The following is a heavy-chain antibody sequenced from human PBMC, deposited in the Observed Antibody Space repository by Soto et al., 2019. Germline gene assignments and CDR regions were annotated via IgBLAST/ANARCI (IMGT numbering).Heavy chain of an antibody. CDR1: GGSISRGGNY. Sequence: SDTLSLTCTFSGGSISRGGNYWSWIRQNPGKGLEWIGYTYNSVSTYYNPSLKSRVTISVDTSKNQFSLKLTSVTAADTAVYYCARVDSSGYQPFDYWGQGTLVTVS. CDR2: TYNSVST. J-gene: IGHJ4*02. CDR3: ARVDSSGYQPFDY. V-gene: IGHV4-31*03. D-gene: IGHD3-22*01.